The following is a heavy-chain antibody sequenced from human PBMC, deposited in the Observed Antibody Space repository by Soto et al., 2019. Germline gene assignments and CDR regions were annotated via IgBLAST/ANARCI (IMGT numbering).Heavy chain of an antibody. CDR2: IYTAGGT. V-gene: IGHV3-53*01. CDR3: ARALPVAKGGFDP. CDR1: GFTVSNTY. Sequence: GGSLRLSCAASGFTVSNTYMTWVRQPPGKGLECVSVIYTAGGTDYADSVKGRFIISRGNSKNTLYLQMNSLRAEDTAVYYCARALPVAKGGFDPWGQGTLVTVSS. D-gene: IGHD2-2*01. J-gene: IGHJ5*02.